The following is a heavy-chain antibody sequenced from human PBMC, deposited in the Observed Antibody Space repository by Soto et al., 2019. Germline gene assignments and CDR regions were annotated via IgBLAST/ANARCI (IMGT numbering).Heavy chain of an antibody. Sequence: SVKVSCKSSRGTFTTYAISWVRQAPGQGLEWMGVIIPVFGPPTYAQRFQGRVTISADESTSTAHLELSNLRSEDTAIYYCVRGGHNSGWYRTFDFWGQGTLVTVSS. CDR3: VRGGHNSGWYRTFDF. J-gene: IGHJ4*02. V-gene: IGHV1-69*13. D-gene: IGHD6-13*01. CDR2: IIPVFGPP. CDR1: RGTFTTYA.